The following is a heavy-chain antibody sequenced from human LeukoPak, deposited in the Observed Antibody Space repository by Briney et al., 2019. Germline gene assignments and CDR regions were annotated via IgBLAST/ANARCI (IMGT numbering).Heavy chain of an antibody. CDR2: INPSGGST. D-gene: IGHD2-21*02. V-gene: IGHV1-46*01. J-gene: IGHJ6*02. CDR1: GYTFTSYY. Sequence: ASVKVSCKASGYTFTSYYIHWVRRAPGQGLEWMGIINPSGGSTSYAQKFQGRVTMTRDTSTSTVYMELSSLRSEDTAVYYCANSPYCGGDCYWGPYGMDVWGQGTTVTVSS. CDR3: ANSPYCGGDCYWGPYGMDV.